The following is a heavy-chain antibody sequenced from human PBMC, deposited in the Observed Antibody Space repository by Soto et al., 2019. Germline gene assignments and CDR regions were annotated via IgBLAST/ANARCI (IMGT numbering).Heavy chain of an antibody. D-gene: IGHD3-10*02. CDR3: ARARIVRGVIYYYGMDI. CDR2: IYYSGST. V-gene: IGHV4-31*03. CDR1: GGSISSGGNY. J-gene: IGHJ6*02. Sequence: QVQLQESGPGLVKSSQTLSLTCTVSGGSISSGGNYWSWIRQHPGKGLEWVGYIYYSGSTYYNSTLKSRVTIALETSKNQFSLKLKTVTAAVTAVYYCARARIVRGVIYYYGMDIWGQGTTVTVSS.